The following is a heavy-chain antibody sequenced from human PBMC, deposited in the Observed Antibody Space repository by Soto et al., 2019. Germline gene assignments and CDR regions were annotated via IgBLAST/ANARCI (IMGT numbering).Heavy chain of an antibody. D-gene: IGHD4-17*01. J-gene: IGHJ6*02. CDR3: ARGTTPPRTDYLYYGMDV. CDR1: GFTFSSYG. Sequence: QVRLVESGGGVVQPGRSLRLSCATSGFTFSSYGLHWVRQAPGKGLEWVAMISYAGSKIYYADSVKGRFTISRDNSKNTLYLQMNSLSTEDSAVYYWARGTTPPRTDYLYYGMDVWGQGTTVIVSS. V-gene: IGHV3-30-3*01. CDR2: ISYAGSKI.